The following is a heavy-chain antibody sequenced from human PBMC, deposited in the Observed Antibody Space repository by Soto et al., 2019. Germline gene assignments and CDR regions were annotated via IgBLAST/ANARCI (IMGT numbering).Heavy chain of an antibody. D-gene: IGHD3-3*01. J-gene: IGHJ4*02. Sequence: SETLSLTCTVSGGSISSYYWSWIRQPPGKGLEWIGYTHYSGSTNQNPSLKSRVTISLDTSKNQFSLKLTSVTAADTAVYYCAKEDGYWSGYNVWGQGTLVTVSS. CDR1: GGSISSYY. V-gene: IGHV4-59*01. CDR3: AKEDGYWSGYNV. CDR2: THYSGST.